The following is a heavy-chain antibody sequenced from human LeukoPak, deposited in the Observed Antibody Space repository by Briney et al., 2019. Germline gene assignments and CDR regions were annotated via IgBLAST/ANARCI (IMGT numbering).Heavy chain of an antibody. CDR1: GYSFTSYW. CDR2: IYPGDSDT. CDR3: ARFVGACSGGSCYSDY. Sequence: GESLQISCKASGYSFTSYWIGWVRQMPEKGLEWMGIIYPGDSDTRYSPSFQGQVTISADKSINTAYLQWNSLKASDTAMYYCARFVGACSGGSCYSDYWGQGTLVTVSS. J-gene: IGHJ4*02. D-gene: IGHD2-15*01. V-gene: IGHV5-51*01.